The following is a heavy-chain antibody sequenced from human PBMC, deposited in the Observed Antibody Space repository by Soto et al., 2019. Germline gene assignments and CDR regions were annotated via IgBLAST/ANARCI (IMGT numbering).Heavy chain of an antibody. Sequence: GGSLRLSCAASGFTVSSNYMSWVRQAPGKGLEWVSVIYSGGSTYYADSVKGRFTISRDNSKNTLYLQMNSLRAEDTAVYYCARAAPAGGWYCFDYWGQGTLVTVSS. CDR1: GFTVSSNY. CDR2: IYSGGST. V-gene: IGHV3-53*01. J-gene: IGHJ4*02. D-gene: IGHD6-19*01. CDR3: ARAAPAGGWYCFDY.